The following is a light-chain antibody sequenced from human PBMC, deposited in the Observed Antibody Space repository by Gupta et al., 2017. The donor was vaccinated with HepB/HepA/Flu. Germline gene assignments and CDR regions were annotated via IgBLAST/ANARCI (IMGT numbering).Light chain of an antibody. V-gene: IGKV1-5*03. Sequence: DIQMTQSPSTLSASVGDRVTITCRASQSISSWLAWFQQKPGKAPRLLIYKASSANSGVPSRFRGSGSGTEFTLTISSLQPDDFASYYCQQYYISSKTFGQGTKVDIK. CDR1: QSISSW. CDR3: QQYYISSKT. J-gene: IGKJ1*01. CDR2: KAS.